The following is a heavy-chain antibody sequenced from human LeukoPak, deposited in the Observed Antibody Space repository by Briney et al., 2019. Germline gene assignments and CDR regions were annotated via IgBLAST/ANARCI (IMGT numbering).Heavy chain of an antibody. CDR3: ARWYSSGHYGNAFDN. J-gene: IGHJ3*02. Sequence: GESLKISCQVSGYSFTNYAIGWVRQMPGKGLEWMALIYPGDSEIRYSPSFQGQVTIAADTSTKAAYLQWNSLKASDTAMYYCARWYSSGHYGNAFDNWGQGTMVTVSS. D-gene: IGHD6-19*01. CDR1: GYSFTNYA. CDR2: IYPGDSEI. V-gene: IGHV5-51*01.